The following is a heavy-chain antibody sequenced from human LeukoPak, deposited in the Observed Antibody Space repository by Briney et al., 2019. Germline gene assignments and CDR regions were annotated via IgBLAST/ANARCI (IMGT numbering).Heavy chain of an antibody. J-gene: IGHJ4*02. V-gene: IGHV3-33*01. D-gene: IGHD2-21*02. CDR1: GFTFSSHG. CDR3: VRGSSDWAGTDY. Sequence: PGGSLRLSCAASGFTFSSHGMHWVRQAPGKGLEWVAVIWYDGSKKFYTDSVMGRFTISRDNAKNMLHLQMNSLRVEDTAVYYCVRGSSDWAGTDYWGQGTLVTVSS. CDR2: IWYDGSKK.